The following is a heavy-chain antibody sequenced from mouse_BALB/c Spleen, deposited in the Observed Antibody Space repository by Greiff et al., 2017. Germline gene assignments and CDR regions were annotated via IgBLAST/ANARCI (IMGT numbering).Heavy chain of an antibody. V-gene: IGHV1-14*01. CDR3: ARSYYGSSPDY. Sequence: VQLKQSGPGLVKPGASVKMSCKASGYTFTSYVMHWVKQKPGQGLEWIGYINPYNDGSKYNEKFKGKATLTSDKSSSTAAMELSSLTSEDYAVYYCARSYYGSSPDYWGQGTTLTVSS. CDR2: INPYNDGS. D-gene: IGHD1-1*01. J-gene: IGHJ2*01. CDR1: GYTFTSYV.